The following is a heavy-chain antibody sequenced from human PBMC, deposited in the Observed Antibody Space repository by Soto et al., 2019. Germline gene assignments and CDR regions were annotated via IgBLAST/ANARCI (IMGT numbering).Heavy chain of an antibody. D-gene: IGHD2-15*01. CDR3: TTGSRLCCGGRFYLLLATAY. V-gene: IGHV1-69*12. J-gene: IGHJ4*02. Sequence: QVQLVQSGAEVKKPGASVKVSCKASGGTFSSYAITWVRQAPGQRLEWMGGIVPIGGTANYAQKFQGRVTLTAYVCTSTDCQELCSMTSEDTSMDDCTTGSRLCCGGRFYLLLATAYWGQGTLV. CDR2: IVPIGGTA. CDR1: GGTFSSYA.